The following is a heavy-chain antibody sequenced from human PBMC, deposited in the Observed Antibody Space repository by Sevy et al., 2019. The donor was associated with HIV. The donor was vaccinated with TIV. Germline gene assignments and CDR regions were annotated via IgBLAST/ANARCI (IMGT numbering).Heavy chain of an antibody. J-gene: IGHJ6*02. D-gene: IGHD6-19*01. CDR2: TYYRSKWYN. CDR3: SRTSAGYSSGWYYSYYYFGMEV. V-gene: IGHV6-1*01. CDR1: GDSVSSNSAA. Sequence: SQTLSLTCAISGDSVSSNSAAWNWIRQSPSRGLEWLGRTYYRSKWYNDYAVSVKSRITINPDTSKDQFSLQLNSVTPGDKALFYFSRTSAGYSSGWYYSYYYFGMEVWGQGTTVTVSS.